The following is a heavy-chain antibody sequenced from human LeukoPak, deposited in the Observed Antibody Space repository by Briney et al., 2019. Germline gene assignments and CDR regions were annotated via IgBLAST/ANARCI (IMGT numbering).Heavy chain of an antibody. CDR1: GGSISSYY. CDR3: ARVRGSAQFHYMAV. V-gene: IGHV4-59*01. Sequence: SETLSLTCTVSGGSISSYYWSWLRQPPGQGLEWIGYIYYSGSTNYNPSLKSRLTISVDTSKNQFSLKLSSVTAADTAVYYCARVRGSAQFHYMAVWGKGTTVTVSS. J-gene: IGHJ6*03. CDR2: IYYSGST. D-gene: IGHD2-15*01.